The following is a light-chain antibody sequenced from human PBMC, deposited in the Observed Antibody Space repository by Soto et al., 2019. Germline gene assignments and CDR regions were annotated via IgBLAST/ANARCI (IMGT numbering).Light chain of an antibody. Sequence: DIQMTQSPSSLSASVGDRVTITCRASQSISSDLNWYQQKPGKAHKVLIYAASTLQSGVQSRFSGSGSGTDFTLTIRSLQPEDFAVYYCQQYGDLPWTFGQGTKVDIK. CDR3: QQYGDLPWT. J-gene: IGKJ1*01. CDR2: AAS. V-gene: IGKV1-39*01. CDR1: QSISSD.